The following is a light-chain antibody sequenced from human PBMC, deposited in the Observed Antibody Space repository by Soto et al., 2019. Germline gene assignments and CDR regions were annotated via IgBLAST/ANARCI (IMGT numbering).Light chain of an antibody. CDR1: QSVSIN. Sequence: EIVMTQSPATLSVSPGARAPLSCRASQSVSINLAWYQQKPGQAPRLLIYGASTRATGIPARFSGSGSGTEFTLTISSLQSEDFAVYYCQQYNNWPPWAFGQGTKVDI. J-gene: IGKJ1*01. CDR2: GAS. CDR3: QQYNNWPPWA. V-gene: IGKV3-15*01.